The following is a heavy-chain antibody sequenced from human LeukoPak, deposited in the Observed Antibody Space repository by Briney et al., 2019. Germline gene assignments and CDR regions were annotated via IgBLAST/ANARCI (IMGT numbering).Heavy chain of an antibody. V-gene: IGHV4-39*01. CDR1: GGSISTTNFY. CDR2: IYYNGNT. D-gene: IGHD4-17*01. J-gene: IGHJ4*02. Sequence: SETLSLTCTVSGGSISTTNFYWGWIRQPPGKDLEWIGSIYYNGNTYHKSSLKSRIIISVDTSKNQFSLRLTSVTAADTAVYYCARAGLNGDVDYWGQGTLVTVSS. CDR3: ARAGLNGDVDY.